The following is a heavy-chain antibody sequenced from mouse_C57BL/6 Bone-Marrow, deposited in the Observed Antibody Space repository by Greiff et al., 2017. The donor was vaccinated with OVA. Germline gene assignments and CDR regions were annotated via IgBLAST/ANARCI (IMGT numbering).Heavy chain of an antibody. J-gene: IGHJ1*03. CDR1: GYTFTSYT. D-gene: IGHD1-1*01. Sequence: QVKLKQSGAELARPGASVKMSCKASGYTFTSYTMHWVKQRPGQGLEWIGNINPSSGYTKYNQKFKDKATLTDDKSSRTAYMQLSSLTFEESAVFYLATPGRKYYGSIYWYFEVWGTGTTVTVSS. CDR3: ATPGRKYYGSIYWYFEV. CDR2: INPSSGYT. V-gene: IGHV1-4*01.